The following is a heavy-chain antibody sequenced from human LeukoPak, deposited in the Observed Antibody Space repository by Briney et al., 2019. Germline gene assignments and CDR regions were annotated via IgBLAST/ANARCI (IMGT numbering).Heavy chain of an antibody. D-gene: IGHD1-7*01. Sequence: SVKVSCKASGGTFSSYAINWVRQAPGQGLEWMGGILPIFGTANYAQKFQGRVTITADESTSTAYMELSSLRSDDTAVYYCARASSITGPRRPNGDYDYYYMDVWGKGTTVTVSS. J-gene: IGHJ6*03. CDR3: ARASSITGPRRPNGDYDYYYMDV. CDR1: GGTFSSYA. CDR2: ILPIFGTA. V-gene: IGHV1-69*13.